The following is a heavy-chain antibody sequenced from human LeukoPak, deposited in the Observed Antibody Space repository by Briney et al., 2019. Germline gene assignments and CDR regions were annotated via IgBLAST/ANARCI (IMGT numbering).Heavy chain of an antibody. D-gene: IGHD3-3*01. CDR2: ISSSSSYI. V-gene: IGHV3-21*01. CDR1: GFTFRSYS. J-gene: IGHJ4*02. Sequence: GGSLRLSCAASGFTFRSYSMNWVRQAPGKGLEWVSSISSSSSYIYYADSLKGRFTISRDNAKNSLYLQMNSLRAEDTAVYYCARGGYYDFWSGSFDYWGQGTLVTVSS. CDR3: ARGGYYDFWSGSFDY.